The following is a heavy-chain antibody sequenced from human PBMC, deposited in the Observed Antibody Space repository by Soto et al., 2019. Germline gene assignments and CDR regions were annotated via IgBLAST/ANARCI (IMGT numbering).Heavy chain of an antibody. V-gene: IGHV4-39*01. CDR3: AGIKYYYDSSGYYRDY. CDR2: IYYSGST. Sequence: SETLSLTCTVSGGSISSSSYYWGWIRQPPGKGLEWIGSIYYSGSTYYNPSLKSRVTISVDTSKNQFSLKLSSVTAADTAVYYCAGIKYYYDSSGYYRDYWGQGTPVTVS. J-gene: IGHJ4*02. D-gene: IGHD3-22*01. CDR1: GGSISSSSYY.